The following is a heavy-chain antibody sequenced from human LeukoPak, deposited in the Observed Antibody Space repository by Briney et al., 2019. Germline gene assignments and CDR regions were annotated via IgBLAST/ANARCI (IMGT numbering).Heavy chain of an antibody. CDR1: GFTFSNAW. V-gene: IGHV3-15*01. D-gene: IGHD3-3*01. J-gene: IGHJ4*02. CDR2: IKSRTDGGTT. Sequence: GGSLRLSCAASGFTFSNAWMSWVRQAPGKGLEWVGRIKSRTDGGTTDYAAPVKGRFTISRDDSKNTLYLQMNSLKTEDTAVYYCTTVLLIFGVVQDYWGQGTLVTVSS. CDR3: TTVLLIFGVVQDY.